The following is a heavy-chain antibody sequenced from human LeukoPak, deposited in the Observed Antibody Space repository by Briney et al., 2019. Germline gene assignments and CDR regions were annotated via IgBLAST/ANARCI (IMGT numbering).Heavy chain of an antibody. CDR2: ISSAGSYI. CDR3: VRIFSIVYYGSGSYTLEDAFDI. V-gene: IGHV3-21*06. D-gene: IGHD3-10*01. CDR1: GFSFNTET. Sequence: GGSLRLSCAASGFSFNTETMHWVRQAPGKGLEWVSFISSAGSYISYADSVKGRFTVSRDNAKSSLYFQMNSLRAEDTALYYCVRIFSIVYYGSGSYTLEDAFDIWGQGTMVTVSS. J-gene: IGHJ3*02.